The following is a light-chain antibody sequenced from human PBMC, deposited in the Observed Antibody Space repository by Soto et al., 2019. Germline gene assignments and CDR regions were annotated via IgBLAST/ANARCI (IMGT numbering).Light chain of an antibody. J-gene: IGKJ1*01. CDR3: QQRSNWLWT. CDR2: DTS. V-gene: IGKV3-11*01. CDR1: QSVSSY. Sequence: EIVLTQSPATLSLSPGERATLSCRASQSVSSYLAWYQQNPGQAPRLLIYDTSNRATGIPARFSGSGSGTDFTLTISSLEPEDFAVDYCQQRSNWLWTFGQGTKVEIK.